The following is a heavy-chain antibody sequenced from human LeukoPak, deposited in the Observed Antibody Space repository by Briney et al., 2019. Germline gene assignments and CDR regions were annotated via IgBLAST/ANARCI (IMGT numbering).Heavy chain of an antibody. Sequence: PSETLSLTCTVSGGSISSYYWSWIRQPPGKGLEWIGYIYYSGSTNYNPSLKSRVTISVDTSKNQFSLKLSSVTAADTAVYYCARADDSSGHGGYYFDYWGQGTLVTVSS. CDR2: IYYSGST. CDR3: ARADDSSGHGGYYFDY. CDR1: GGSISSYY. D-gene: IGHD3-22*01. J-gene: IGHJ4*02. V-gene: IGHV4-59*01.